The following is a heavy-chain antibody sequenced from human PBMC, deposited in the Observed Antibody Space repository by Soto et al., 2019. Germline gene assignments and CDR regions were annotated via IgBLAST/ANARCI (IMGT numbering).Heavy chain of an antibody. CDR3: AKDPSTGYADH. D-gene: IGHD3-9*01. CDR2: ISLGGGNT. Sequence: GGSLRLSCAASAFMFGSYAMSWVRQAPGKGLEWVSTISLGGGNTHYADSVKGRFTISRDNAKNTLYLQMNSLRGEDTAVYYCAKDPSTGYADHWGQGTLVTVSS. CDR1: AFMFGSYA. J-gene: IGHJ1*01. V-gene: IGHV3-23*01.